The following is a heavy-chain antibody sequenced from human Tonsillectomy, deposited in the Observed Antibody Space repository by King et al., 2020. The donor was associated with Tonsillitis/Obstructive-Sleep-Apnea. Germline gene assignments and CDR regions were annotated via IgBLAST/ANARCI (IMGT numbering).Heavy chain of an antibody. J-gene: IGHJ4*02. CDR3: ARDISKGGYFDY. CDR2: IWYDGSKK. CDR1: EFTFSSYG. Sequence: VQLVESGGGVVQPGRSLRLSCAASEFTFSSYGMHWVRQAPGKGLEWVADIWYDGSKKYYADSVKGRFTISRDNSKNTLYLQMNSLRAEDTAVYYCARDISKGGYFDYRGQGTLVTVSS. V-gene: IGHV3-33*01.